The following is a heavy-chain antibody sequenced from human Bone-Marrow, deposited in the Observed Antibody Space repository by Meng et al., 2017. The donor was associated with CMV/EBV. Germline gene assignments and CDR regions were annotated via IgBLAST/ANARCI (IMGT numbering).Heavy chain of an antibody. CDR2: IKPKTGGT. CDR1: GYTFIAYH. J-gene: IGHJ4*01. Sequence: ASVKVSCKASGYTFIAYHLHWVRQAPGQGLEWLGWIKPKTGGTRYSQNLQGRVTVTRDTSISTAYMELSRLRSDDTAVYYCARVRGGYNYRPFTYWGHGTRVTFSS. CDR3: ARVRGGYNYRPFTY. D-gene: IGHD5-24*01. V-gene: IGHV1-2*02.